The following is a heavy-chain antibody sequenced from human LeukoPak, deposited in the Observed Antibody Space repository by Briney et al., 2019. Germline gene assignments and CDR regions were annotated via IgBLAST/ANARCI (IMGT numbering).Heavy chain of an antibody. CDR2: IKQDGSGR. CDR3: ARQLAGPTGYFYMDV. CDR1: GFTLSSFW. J-gene: IGHJ6*03. D-gene: IGHD1-26*01. Sequence: GGSLRLSCAASGFTLSSFWMSWVRQAPGKGLEWVANIKQDGSGRYYVDSVKGRFTISRDNAQNSLFLQMNSLRAEDTVFYYCARQLAGPTGYFYMDVWGKGTTVTVSS. V-gene: IGHV3-7*01.